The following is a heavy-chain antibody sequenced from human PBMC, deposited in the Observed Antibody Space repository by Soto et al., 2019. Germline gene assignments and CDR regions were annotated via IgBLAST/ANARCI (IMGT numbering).Heavy chain of an antibody. V-gene: IGHV4-34*01. CDR2: INYSGST. J-gene: IGHJ5*02. D-gene: IGHD2-21*02. CDR1: GGSFSGYY. CDR3: ARGPTITAIRDRVRFDP. Sequence: SSETLSLTCAVYGGSFSGYYWTWIRQPPGKGLEWIGQINYSGSTNYNPSLKSRVTVSVDTSKSQFSLKLSSVTAADMAVYYCARGPTITAIRDRVRFDPWGQGTLVTAPQ.